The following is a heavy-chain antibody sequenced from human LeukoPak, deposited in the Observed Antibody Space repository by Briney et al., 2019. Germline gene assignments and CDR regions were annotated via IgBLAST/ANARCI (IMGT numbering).Heavy chain of an antibody. CDR3: ARDSSAVASFDY. V-gene: IGHV4-30-4*01. CDR2: IYYSGST. J-gene: IGHJ4*02. Sequence: SETLSLTCTVSGGSISSGDYYWSWIRQPPGKGLEWIGYIYYSGSTYYNPSLKSRVTISVDTSKNQFSLKLSSVTAADTAVYYCARDSSAVASFDYWGQGTLVTVSS. CDR1: GGSISSGDYY. D-gene: IGHD4-23*01.